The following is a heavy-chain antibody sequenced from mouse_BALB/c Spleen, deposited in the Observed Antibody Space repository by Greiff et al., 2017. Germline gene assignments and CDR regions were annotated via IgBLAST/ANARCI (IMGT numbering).Heavy chain of an antibody. D-gene: IGHD6-1*01. CDR3: ARDPLLSNAMDY. CDR1: GFSFTGYG. J-gene: IGHJ4*01. V-gene: IGHV2-6-7*01. CDR2: IWGDGST. Sequence: VQLQESGPGLVAPSQSLSITCTVSGFSFTGYGVNWVRQPPGKGLEWLGMIWGDGSTDYNSALKSRLSISKDNSKSQVFLKMNSLQTDDTARYYCARDPLLSNAMDYWGQGTSVTVSS.